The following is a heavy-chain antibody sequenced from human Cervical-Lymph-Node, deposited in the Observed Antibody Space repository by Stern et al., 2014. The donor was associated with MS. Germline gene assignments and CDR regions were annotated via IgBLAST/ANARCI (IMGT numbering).Heavy chain of an antibody. CDR3: ARTLVGATTDDAFDI. D-gene: IGHD1-26*01. V-gene: IGHV2-70*01. Sequence: QITLKESGPALVKPTQTLTLTCTFSGFSLSTSGMCVSWIRQPPGKALEWLALIGWDDDKKSRTSLKTRRTKSHDTSKNQVVLTMTNMDPVDTATYYCARTLVGATTDDAFDIWGQGTMVTVSS. CDR1: GFSLSTSGMC. J-gene: IGHJ3*02. CDR2: IGWDDDK.